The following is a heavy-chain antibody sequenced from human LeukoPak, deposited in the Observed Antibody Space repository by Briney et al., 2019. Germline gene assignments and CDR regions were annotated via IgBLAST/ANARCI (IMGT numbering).Heavy chain of an antibody. CDR1: GYPFSEVC. V-gene: IGHV1-24*01. CDR3: AVFGGNPLNWFSP. D-gene: IGHD4-23*01. CDR2: FDPEEDKT. Sequence: ASVKVSCKVSGYPFSEVCMHWVRQAPGKGLEWMGGFDPEEDKTIHAQKFQGRVIMTEDTSTDTAYMELTSLTSEDTAVYYCAVFGGNPLNWFSPWGQGTLVIVSS. J-gene: IGHJ5*02.